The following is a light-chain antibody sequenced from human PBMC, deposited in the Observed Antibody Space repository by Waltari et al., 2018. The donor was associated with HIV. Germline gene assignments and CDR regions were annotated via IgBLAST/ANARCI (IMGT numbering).Light chain of an antibody. CDR2: DAS. Sequence: DIQMTQSPSSLSASVGDRVTITCQASQDISNYLNWYQQKPGKAPKLLIHDASKLEIGVPLRFRGSGSGTDFTFTISSLQPEDVATYYCQQFENLPLTFGGGTRVEIK. J-gene: IGKJ4*01. V-gene: IGKV1-33*01. CDR1: QDISNY. CDR3: QQFENLPLT.